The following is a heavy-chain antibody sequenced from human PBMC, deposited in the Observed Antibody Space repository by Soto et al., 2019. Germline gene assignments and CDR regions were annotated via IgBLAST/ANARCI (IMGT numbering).Heavy chain of an antibody. CDR1: GYSFKTYA. J-gene: IGHJ4*02. CDR2: INGGNGDT. D-gene: IGHD3-3*01. Sequence: GASVKVSCKASGYSFKTYAMHWVRQAPGQRLEWMGWINGGNGDTRYSQKFQGRVTFTRDTSASTAYMELGSLTSEDTAIYYCARGDDFWSGPDYFDCWGQGTLVTVSS. V-gene: IGHV1-3*01. CDR3: ARGDDFWSGPDYFDC.